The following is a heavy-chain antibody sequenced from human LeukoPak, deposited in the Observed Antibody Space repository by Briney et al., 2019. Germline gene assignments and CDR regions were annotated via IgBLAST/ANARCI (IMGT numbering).Heavy chain of an antibody. D-gene: IGHD1-26*01. V-gene: IGHV5-51*01. CDR2: LFPGDSDT. Sequence: GESLKISCQGSGYTFTNYWIAWVRQLPGKGLEWMGILFPGDSDTKYSPSFEGQVTISVDKSVNTAFLQWRSLKASDTAIYFCARARRYSVNCYRGAFDIWGPGTLVSVSS. CDR3: ARARRYSVNCYRGAFDI. CDR1: GYTFTNYW. J-gene: IGHJ3*02.